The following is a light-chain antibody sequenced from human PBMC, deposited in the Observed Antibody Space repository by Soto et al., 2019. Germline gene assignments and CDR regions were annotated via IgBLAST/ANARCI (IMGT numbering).Light chain of an antibody. V-gene: IGLV2-11*01. Sequence: QSALTQPGSVSGSPGQSVTISCTVTSSDVGGYNYVSWYQQHPGKAPKLMIYDVSKRPSGVPDRFSGSKSGNTASLTISGLQAEDEADYYCCSYAGSYTYVFGTGTKVTV. CDR1: SSDVGGYNY. CDR3: CSYAGSYTYV. CDR2: DVS. J-gene: IGLJ1*01.